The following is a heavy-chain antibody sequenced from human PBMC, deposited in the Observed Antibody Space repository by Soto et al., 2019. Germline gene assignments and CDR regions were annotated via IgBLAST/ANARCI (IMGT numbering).Heavy chain of an antibody. D-gene: IGHD3-10*01. CDR2: IKEDGSEK. CDR3: AGGGSRGQFDY. V-gene: IGHV3-7*04. J-gene: IGHJ4*02. Sequence: GGSLILSCTAAEFTFNNSWMTWVRQAPGKGLEWVANIKEDGSEKYYVDSVKGRFTISRDNAKNSLYLQMSSLRVADTAVYYCAGGGSRGQFDYWGQGTLVTVSS. CDR1: EFTFNNSW.